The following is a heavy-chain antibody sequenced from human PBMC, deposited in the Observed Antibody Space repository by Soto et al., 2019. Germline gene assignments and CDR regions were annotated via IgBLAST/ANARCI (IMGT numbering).Heavy chain of an antibody. Sequence: SETLSLTCAVYGGSFSGYYWTWIRQPPGTGLEWIGEINHSGSTNYNPSLKSRVTISVDTSKNQFSLKLSSVTAADTAVYYCARVPIRYDSSGQWGYYFDYWGQGTLVTVSS. D-gene: IGHD3-22*01. CDR3: ARVPIRYDSSGQWGYYFDY. V-gene: IGHV4-34*01. CDR2: INHSGST. CDR1: GGSFSGYY. J-gene: IGHJ4*02.